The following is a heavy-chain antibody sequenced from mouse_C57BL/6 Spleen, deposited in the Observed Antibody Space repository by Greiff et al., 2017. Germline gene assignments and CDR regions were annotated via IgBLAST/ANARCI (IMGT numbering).Heavy chain of an antibody. CDR3: ARRDYYGSSYLFDY. V-gene: IGHV1-81*01. Sequence: VQLQQSGAELARPGASVKLSCKASGYTFTSYGISWVKQRTGQGLEWIGEIYPRSGNTYYNEKFKGKATLTADKSSSTAYMELRSLTSEDSAVYFCARRDYYGSSYLFDYWGQGTTLTVSS. CDR2: IYPRSGNT. D-gene: IGHD1-1*01. CDR1: GYTFTSYG. J-gene: IGHJ2*01.